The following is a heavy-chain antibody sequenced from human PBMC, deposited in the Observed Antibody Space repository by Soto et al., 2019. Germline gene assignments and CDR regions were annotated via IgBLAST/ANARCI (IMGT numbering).Heavy chain of an antibody. Sequence: GGSLRLSCAASGFTFSSYWMSWVRQAPWKGLEWVANIKQDGSEKYYVDSVKGRFTISRDNAKNSLYLQMNSLRDEDTAVYYCARDIGYGGNSVWLNYYYGMDVWGQGTTVTVSS. D-gene: IGHD4-17*01. J-gene: IGHJ6*01. CDR1: GFTFSSYW. V-gene: IGHV3-7*01. CDR3: ARDIGYGGNSVWLNYYYGMDV. CDR2: IKQDGSEK.